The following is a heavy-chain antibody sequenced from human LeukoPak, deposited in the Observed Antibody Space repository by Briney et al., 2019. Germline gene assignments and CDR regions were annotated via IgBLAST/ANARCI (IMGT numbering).Heavy chain of an antibody. V-gene: IGHV3-21*01. CDR3: ARDSLSSGWYGDYFDY. CDR1: RFTFSSYS. D-gene: IGHD6-19*01. Sequence: GGSLRLSCAASRFTFSSYSMNWVRQAPGKGLEWVSSISSSSSYIYYADSVKGRFTISRDNAKNSLYLQMNSLRAEDTAVYYCARDSLSSGWYGDYFDYWGQGTLVTVSS. J-gene: IGHJ4*02. CDR2: ISSSSSYI.